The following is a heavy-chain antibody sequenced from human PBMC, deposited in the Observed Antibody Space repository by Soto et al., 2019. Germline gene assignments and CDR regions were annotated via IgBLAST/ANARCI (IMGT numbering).Heavy chain of an antibody. CDR3: ARDPANLALAVAYFDS. Sequence: WAPLSLPCRVSCSSIPNSFYWGWIRQSPEKGLEWIGSISHTGRTSYHPSLQSRVSISVDTSQNQFSLTLAHLTAADTAVYYCARDPANLALAVAYFDSWGQGTLVTVSS. V-gene: IGHV4-38-2*02. D-gene: IGHD2-15*01. CDR2: ISHTGRT. CDR1: CSSIPNSFY. J-gene: IGHJ4*02.